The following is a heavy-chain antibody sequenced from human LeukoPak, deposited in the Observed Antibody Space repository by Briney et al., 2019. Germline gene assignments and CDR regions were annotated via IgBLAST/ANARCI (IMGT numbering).Heavy chain of an antibody. CDR2: ISRSISYA. CDR1: GFTFSDSY. J-gene: IGHJ6*02. V-gene: IGHV3-11*05. CDR3: ARDRALRYFDWLSQGPSNYYYGMDV. Sequence: KPAGSLRLSCAAAGFTFSDSYMSWSGQAPGTGLHWVSFISRSISYALYADSVKGRFTISRDNAKNSLYLQMNSLRAEDTAVYYCARDRALRYFDWLSQGPSNYYYGMDVWGQGTTVTVSS. D-gene: IGHD3-9*01.